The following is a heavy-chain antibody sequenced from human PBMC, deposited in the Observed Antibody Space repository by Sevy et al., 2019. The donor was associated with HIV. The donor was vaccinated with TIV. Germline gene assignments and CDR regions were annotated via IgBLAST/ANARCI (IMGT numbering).Heavy chain of an antibody. CDR1: LYSFSNYW. J-gene: IGHJ6*02. D-gene: IGHD1-1*01. V-gene: IGHV5-51*01. CDR2: IYPSDSDT. CDR3: ARGARGTLPAYYYYGMDV. Sequence: GESLKISCKGSLYSFSNYWIGWVRQMPGKGLEWMGIIYPSDSDTRYSPSFQGQVTISADKSINTVYLQWSSLKASDTAMYYCARGARGTLPAYYYYGMDVWGQGTMVTVSS.